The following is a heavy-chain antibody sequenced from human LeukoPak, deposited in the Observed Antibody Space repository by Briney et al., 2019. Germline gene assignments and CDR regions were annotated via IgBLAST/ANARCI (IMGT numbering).Heavy chain of an antibody. CDR3: ARDVDYDDEGGFDY. CDR1: GFTFSSYG. D-gene: IGHD4-17*01. CDR2: MRYDGSNR. J-gene: IGHJ4*02. Sequence: GGSLRLSCAASGFTFSSYGMHWVRQAPGKGLEWVAFMRYDGSNRNYADSVKGRFTISRDNSKNTLYLQMNSLRAEDTAFYYCARDVDYDDEGGFDYWGQGTLVTVSS. V-gene: IGHV3-30*02.